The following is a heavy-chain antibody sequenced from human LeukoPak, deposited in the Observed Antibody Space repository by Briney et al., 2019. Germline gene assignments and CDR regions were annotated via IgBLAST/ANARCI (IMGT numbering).Heavy chain of an antibody. CDR3: ARGPHSSSWPDIPRDY. D-gene: IGHD6-13*01. CDR1: GYTFTSYA. V-gene: IGHV1-46*04. CDR2: LNPIGGDT. J-gene: IGHJ4*02. Sequence: ASVTVSCKASGYTFTSYAMNWVRPAPGQGVEGVGILNPIGGDTRYAQKLQGRVTMTRDTSTRTVYMELSSLSSEATAVYYCARGPHSSSWPDIPRDYWGQGTLVTVSS.